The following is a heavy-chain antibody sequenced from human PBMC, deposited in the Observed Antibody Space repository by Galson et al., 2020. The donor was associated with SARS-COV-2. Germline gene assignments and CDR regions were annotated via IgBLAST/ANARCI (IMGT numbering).Heavy chain of an antibody. D-gene: IGHD5-12*01. CDR2: IWYDGSNK. CDR1: GFPFSSYG. J-gene: IGHJ4*02. Sequence: GGSLRLSCAASGFPFSSYGMHWVRQAPGKGLEWVAVIWYDGSNKYYADSVKGRFTISRDNSKNTLYLQMNSLRAEDTAVYYCARDLMVATDDRGYWGQGTLVTVSS. CDR3: ARDLMVATDDRGY. V-gene: IGHV3-33*01.